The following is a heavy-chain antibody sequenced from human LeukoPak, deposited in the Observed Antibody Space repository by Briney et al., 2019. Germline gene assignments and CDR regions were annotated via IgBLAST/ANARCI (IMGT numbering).Heavy chain of an antibody. D-gene: IGHD4-23*01. CDR2: IIPIFGTA. CDR1: RGTFSSYA. V-gene: IGHV1-69*05. Sequence: SVKVSCKASRGTFSSYAISWVRQAPGQGLEWMGGIIPIFGTANYAQKFQGRVTITTDESTSTAYMELSSLRSEDTAVYYCARPSYGGNEAFDYWGQGTLVTVSS. CDR3: ARPSYGGNEAFDY. J-gene: IGHJ4*02.